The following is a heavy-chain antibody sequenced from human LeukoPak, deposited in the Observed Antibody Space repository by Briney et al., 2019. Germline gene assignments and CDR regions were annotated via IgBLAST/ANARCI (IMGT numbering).Heavy chain of an antibody. J-gene: IGHJ5*02. D-gene: IGHD5-12*01. Sequence: GGSLRLSCVASGFTFSSYWMHWVRQAPGKGLVWFSRINSDGYSTSYADSVKGRFTISRDNAKNTVYLQMNSLRAEDTAVYYCARDRRGYSGYDPGWFDPWGQGTLVTVSS. CDR2: INSDGYST. CDR3: ARDRRGYSGYDPGWFDP. CDR1: GFTFSSYW. V-gene: IGHV3-74*01.